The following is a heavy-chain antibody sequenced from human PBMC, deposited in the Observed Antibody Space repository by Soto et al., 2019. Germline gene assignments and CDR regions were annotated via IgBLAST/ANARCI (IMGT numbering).Heavy chain of an antibody. CDR1: GFTFSSYW. Sequence: EVQLVESGGGLVQPGGSLRLSCAASGFTFSSYWMSWVRQAPGKGLEWVANIKQDGSEKYYVDSVKGRFTISRDNAKNSLYLQMNSLRAEDTAVYYCARVKRYYDILTGYFGDYYGMDVWGQGTTVTVSS. J-gene: IGHJ6*02. D-gene: IGHD3-9*01. CDR3: ARVKRYYDILTGYFGDYYGMDV. CDR2: IKQDGSEK. V-gene: IGHV3-7*05.